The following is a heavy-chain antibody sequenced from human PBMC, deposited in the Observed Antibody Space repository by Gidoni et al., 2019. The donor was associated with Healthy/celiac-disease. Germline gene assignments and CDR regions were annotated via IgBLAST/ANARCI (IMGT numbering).Heavy chain of an antibody. V-gene: IGHV4-39*01. Sequence: QLQLQESGPGLVKPSETLSLTGTVSGGSISSSSYYWGWIRQPPGKGLEWIGSIYYSGSTYYNPSLKSRVTISVDTSKNQFSLKLSSVTAADTAVYYCARPGYPIDAFDIWGQGTMVTVSS. D-gene: IGHD5-18*01. CDR3: ARPGYPIDAFDI. CDR2: IYYSGST. CDR1: GGSISSSSYY. J-gene: IGHJ3*02.